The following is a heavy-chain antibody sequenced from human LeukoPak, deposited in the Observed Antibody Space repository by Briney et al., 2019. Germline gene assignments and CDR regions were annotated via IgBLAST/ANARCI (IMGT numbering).Heavy chain of an antibody. CDR2: IYNGGRT. D-gene: IGHD6-19*01. Sequence: GGSLRLSCAASGFIVSSNYMSWVRQAPGKGLEWVSVIYNGGRTYYTDSVRGRFTISRDNSKITLYLQMNSLRVEDTAVYYCVSQRGHSVGWFDYWGQGTLVTVSS. V-gene: IGHV3-66*04. J-gene: IGHJ4*02. CDR1: GFIVSSNY. CDR3: VSQRGHSVGWFDY.